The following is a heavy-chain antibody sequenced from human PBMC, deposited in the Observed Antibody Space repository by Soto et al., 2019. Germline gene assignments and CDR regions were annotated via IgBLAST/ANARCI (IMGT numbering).Heavy chain of an antibody. CDR3: ARETIAAAGKVSYFDY. V-gene: IGHV4-31*03. J-gene: IGHJ4*02. CDR2: IYYSGST. CDR1: GGSISSGGYC. D-gene: IGHD6-13*01. Sequence: SVTLPLTCTVSGGSISSGGYCWSWIRQHPGKGLEWIGYIYYSGSTYYNPSLKSRVTISVDTSKNQFSLKLSSVTAADTAVYYCARETIAAAGKVSYFDYWGQGTLVTVSS.